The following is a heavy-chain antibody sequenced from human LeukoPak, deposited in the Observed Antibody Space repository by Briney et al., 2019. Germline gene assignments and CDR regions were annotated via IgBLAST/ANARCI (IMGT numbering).Heavy chain of an antibody. CDR1: GGTFSSYA. D-gene: IGHD6-6*01. V-gene: IGHV1-69*06. CDR2: IIPIFGTA. J-gene: IGHJ3*02. Sequence: SVKVSCKASGGTFSSYAISWVRQAPGQGLEWMGGIIPIFGTANYAQKFQGRVTITADKSTSTAYMELSSLRSEGTAVYYCASHIAARLGWDAFDIWGQGTMVTVSS. CDR3: ASHIAARLGWDAFDI.